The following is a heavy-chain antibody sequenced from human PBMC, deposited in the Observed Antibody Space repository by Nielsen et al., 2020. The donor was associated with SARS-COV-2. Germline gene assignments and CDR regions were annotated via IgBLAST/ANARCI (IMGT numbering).Heavy chain of an antibody. CDR2: LSYDGSNK. Sequence: GESLKISCAASGFTFSSYGMHWVRQAPGKGLEWVAVLSYDGSNKYYADSVKGRFTISRDNSKNTLYLQMNSLRAEDTAVYYCASSSWYRGFFDYWGQGTLVTVSS. J-gene: IGHJ4*02. V-gene: IGHV3-30*03. CDR1: GFTFSSYG. D-gene: IGHD6-13*01. CDR3: ASSSWYRGFFDY.